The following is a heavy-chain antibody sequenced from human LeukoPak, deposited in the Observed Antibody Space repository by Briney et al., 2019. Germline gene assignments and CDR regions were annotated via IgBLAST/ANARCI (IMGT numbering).Heavy chain of an antibody. V-gene: IGHV1-46*01. Sequence: AAVTVSCTASGYTFTSYYMHWVRQAPGQGLEWMGIINPSGGSTSYAQKFQGRVTMTRDTSTSTVYMELSSLRSEDTAVYYCARDGGYSPKCYYGMDVWGQGTTVTVSS. J-gene: IGHJ6*02. CDR2: INPSGGST. CDR3: ARDGGYSPKCYYGMDV. D-gene: IGHD5-18*01. CDR1: GYTFTSYY.